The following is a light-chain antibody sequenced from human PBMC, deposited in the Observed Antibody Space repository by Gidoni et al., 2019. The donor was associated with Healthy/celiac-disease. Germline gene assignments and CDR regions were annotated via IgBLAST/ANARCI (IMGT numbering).Light chain of an antibody. CDR1: QSISSF. J-gene: IGKJ2*01. V-gene: IGKV1-39*01. CDR2: AAS. CDR3: QQSYSTPYT. Sequence: DIQMTQSPSSLSASVGDRVTITCRASQSISSFLNWYQQKPGEAPKLLIYAASSLQSGVPSRFSGSGSGTDFTLSINSLQPEDFATFYCQQSYSTPYTFGLGTKLEIK.